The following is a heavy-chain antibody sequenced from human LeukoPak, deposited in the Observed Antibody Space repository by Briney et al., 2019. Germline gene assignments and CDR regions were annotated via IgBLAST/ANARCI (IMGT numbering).Heavy chain of an antibody. CDR2: IKKDGGEK. D-gene: IGHD3-22*01. J-gene: IGHJ4*02. CDR1: GFTSSSYW. CDR3: ARDSGGYHGPPHY. Sequence: GGSLRLSCAASGFTSSSYWMSWVRQAPGKGLEWVANIKKDGGEKYYVDSVKGRFTISRDNSKNTLYLQMNSLRAEDTAVYYCARDSGGYHGPPHYWGQGTLVTVSS. V-gene: IGHV3-7*01.